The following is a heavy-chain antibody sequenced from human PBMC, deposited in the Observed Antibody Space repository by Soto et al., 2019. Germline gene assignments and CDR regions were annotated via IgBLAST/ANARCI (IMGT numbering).Heavy chain of an antibody. Sequence: KPSETLSLTCTVSGGSVSSGSYYWSWIRQPPGKGLEWIGYIYYSGSTNYNPSLKSRVTISVDTSKNQFSLKLSSVTAADTAVYYCARDQNYDFWSGYYGYGMDVWGQGTTVTVSS. J-gene: IGHJ6*02. CDR1: GGSVSSGSYY. CDR2: IYYSGST. V-gene: IGHV4-61*01. D-gene: IGHD3-3*01. CDR3: ARDQNYDFWSGYYGYGMDV.